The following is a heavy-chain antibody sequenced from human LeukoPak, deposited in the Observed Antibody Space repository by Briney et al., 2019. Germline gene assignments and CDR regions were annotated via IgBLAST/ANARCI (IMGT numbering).Heavy chain of an antibody. CDR3: AREFGGYCSSTSCPVAY. CDR2: ISSSGSTI. V-gene: IGHV3-48*04. D-gene: IGHD2-2*01. CDR1: GFTFSSYA. J-gene: IGHJ4*02. Sequence: PGRSLRLSCAASGFTFSSYAMHWVRQAPGKGLEWVSYISSSGSTIYYADSVKGRFTISRDNAKNSLYLQMNSLRAEDTAVYYCAREFGGYCSSTSCPVAYWGKGTLVTVSS.